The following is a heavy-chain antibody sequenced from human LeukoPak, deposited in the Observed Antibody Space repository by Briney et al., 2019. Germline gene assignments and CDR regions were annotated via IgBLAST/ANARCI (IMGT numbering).Heavy chain of an antibody. CDR3: ARGGAVGTTTVAFDI. CDR2: MNQDGYYK. CDR1: GFTFSNCW. Sequence: PGGSLRLSCAASGFTFSNCWMTWVRQAPGKGLEWVANMNQDGYYKHYVDSVKGRFTISRDNAKNSLFLQMNSLRAEDTAVYYCARGGAVGTTTVAFDIWGQGTMVTVSS. D-gene: IGHD1-26*01. V-gene: IGHV3-7*01. J-gene: IGHJ3*02.